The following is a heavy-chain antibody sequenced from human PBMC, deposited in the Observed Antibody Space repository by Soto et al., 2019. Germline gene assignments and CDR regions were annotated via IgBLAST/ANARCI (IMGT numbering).Heavy chain of an antibody. Sequence: SETLSLTCAVYGGSFSGYYWSWIRQPPGKGLEWIGEINHSGSTNYNPSLKSRVTISVDTSKNQFSLKLSSVTAADTAVYYCARGYRIVVVVAATNWFDPWGQGTLVTVS. D-gene: IGHD2-15*01. V-gene: IGHV4-34*01. CDR3: ARGYRIVVVVAATNWFDP. J-gene: IGHJ5*02. CDR1: GGSFSGYY. CDR2: INHSGST.